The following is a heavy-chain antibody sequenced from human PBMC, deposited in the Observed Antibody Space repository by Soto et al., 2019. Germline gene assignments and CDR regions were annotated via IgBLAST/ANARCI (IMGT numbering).Heavy chain of an antibody. J-gene: IGHJ5*02. D-gene: IGHD3-22*01. CDR2: IIPIFGTA. CDR1: GGTFSSYA. V-gene: IGHV1-69*13. CDR3: ARLAYYDSSGYQRWFDP. Sequence: SVKVSCKASGGTFSSYAISWVRQAPGQGLEWMGGIIPIFGTANYAQKFQGRVTITADESTSTAYMELSSLRSEDTAVYYCARLAYYDSSGYQRWFDPWGQGTLVTVSS.